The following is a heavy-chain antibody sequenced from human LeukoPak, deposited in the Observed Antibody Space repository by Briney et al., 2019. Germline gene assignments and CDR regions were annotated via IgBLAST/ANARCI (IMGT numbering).Heavy chain of an antibody. CDR1: GFTFSSYA. CDR3: ANLPRRDGNDAFDI. D-gene: IGHD5-24*01. Sequence: GESLRLSCAASGFTFSSYAMSWGRQPPGKGLGWVSAISGSGGSTYYADSVKGRFTISRDNSKNTLYLQMNSLRAEDTAVYYCANLPRRDGNDAFDIWGQGTMVTVSS. V-gene: IGHV3-23*01. CDR2: ISGSGGST. J-gene: IGHJ3*02.